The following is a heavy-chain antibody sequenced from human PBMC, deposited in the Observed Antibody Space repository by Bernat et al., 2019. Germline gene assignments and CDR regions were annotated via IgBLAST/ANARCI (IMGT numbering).Heavy chain of an antibody. CDR3: ARGIAVAATDGFDP. D-gene: IGHD6-19*01. J-gene: IGHJ5*02. CDR2: IYYSGST. Sequence: QVQLQESGPGLVKPSETLSLTCTVSGGSVSSGSYYWSWIRQPPGKGLEWIGYIYYSGSTNYNPSLKSRVTISVDTSKNQSSLKLSSVTAADTAVYYCARGIAVAATDGFDPWGQGTLVTVSS. V-gene: IGHV4-61*01. CDR1: GGSVSSGSYY.